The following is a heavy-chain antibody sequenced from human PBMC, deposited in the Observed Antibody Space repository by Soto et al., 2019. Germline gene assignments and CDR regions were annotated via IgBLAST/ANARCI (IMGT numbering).Heavy chain of an antibody. Sequence: QVQLVESGGGVVQPGRSLRLSCAASGFTFSGYGMHWVRQAPGKGLEWVAVISHDGSNKYYADSVKGRLTISRDNSKNTLYLQMNSLRAEDTAVYYCAQDCGDHYASGSSYLDDWGQGTLVTVSS. CDR1: GFTFSGYG. CDR2: ISHDGSNK. D-gene: IGHD3-10*01. J-gene: IGHJ4*02. V-gene: IGHV3-30*18. CDR3: AQDCGDHYASGSSYLDD.